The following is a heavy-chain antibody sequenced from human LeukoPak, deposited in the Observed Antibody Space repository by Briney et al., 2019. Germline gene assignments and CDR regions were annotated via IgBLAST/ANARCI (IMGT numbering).Heavy chain of an antibody. CDR2: IYHSGST. CDR1: GGSISSSNW. V-gene: IGHV4-4*02. CDR3: ARDGYCSRTSCYGGFDY. D-gene: IGHD2-2*01. Sequence: SGTLSLTCAVSGGSISSSNWWSWVRQPPGKGLEWIGEIYHSGSTNYNPSLKSRVTISVDKSKNQFSLKLSSVTAADTAVYYCARDGYCSRTSCYGGFDYWGQGTLVTVSS. J-gene: IGHJ4*02.